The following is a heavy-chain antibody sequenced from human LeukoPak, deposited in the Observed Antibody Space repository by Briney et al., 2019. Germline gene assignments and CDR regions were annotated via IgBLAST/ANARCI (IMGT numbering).Heavy chain of an antibody. CDR1: GGTFSSYT. D-gene: IGHD6-19*01. J-gene: IGHJ4*02. Sequence: SVKVSCKGSGGTFSSYTISWVRKAPGQGLEWMGRIIPILGIAHYAQKSQGRVAITADKSTSAAYMELSSLRTEDTAVYYCARDPGAERPYPGIAVAEDYWGQGTLVTVSS. V-gene: IGHV1-69*04. CDR3: ARDPGAERPYPGIAVAEDY. CDR2: IIPILGIA.